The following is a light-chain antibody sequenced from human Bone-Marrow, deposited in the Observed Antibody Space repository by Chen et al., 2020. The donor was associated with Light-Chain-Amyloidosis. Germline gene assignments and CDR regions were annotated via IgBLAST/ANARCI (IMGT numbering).Light chain of an antibody. J-gene: IGLJ2*01. CDR3: QSADSSGTYEVI. CDR1: DLPTKY. Sequence: SYELTQPPSLSVSPGQTPRNTCSGDDLPTKYAYWYQQKPGQAPVLVIHRDTERPSGISERFSGSSSGTTATLTISGVQAEDEADYHCQSADSSGTYEVIFGGGTKLTVL. CDR2: RDT. V-gene: IGLV3-25*03.